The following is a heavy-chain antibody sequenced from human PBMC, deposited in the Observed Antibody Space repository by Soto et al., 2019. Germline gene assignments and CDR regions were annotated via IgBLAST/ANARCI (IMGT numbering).Heavy chain of an antibody. J-gene: IGHJ6*02. Sequence: EVQLVESGGGLVKPGGSLRLSCAASGFTFSNAWMNWVRQAPGKGLEWVGRIKSKTDGGTTDYAAPVKGRFTISRDDSKNTLYLQMNSLKTEDTAVYYCTTDLNKAVAGSFYYYGMDVWGQGITVTVSS. CDR2: IKSKTDGGTT. CDR1: GFTFSNAW. V-gene: IGHV3-15*07. D-gene: IGHD6-19*01. CDR3: TTDLNKAVAGSFYYYGMDV.